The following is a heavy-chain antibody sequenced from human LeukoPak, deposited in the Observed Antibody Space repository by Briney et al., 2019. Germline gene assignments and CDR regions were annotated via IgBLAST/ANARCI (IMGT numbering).Heavy chain of an antibody. J-gene: IGHJ4*02. CDR3: ARCRYGSGSYSQD. V-gene: IGHV3-7*03. Sequence: GESLRLSCAASGFTFSSYWMSWVRQAPGKGLEWVANIKQDGSEKYYVDSVKGRFTISRDNVKNSLYLQMNSLRAEDTAVYYCARCRYGSGSYSQDWGQGTLVTVPS. CDR2: IKQDGSEK. D-gene: IGHD3-10*01. CDR1: GFTFSSYW.